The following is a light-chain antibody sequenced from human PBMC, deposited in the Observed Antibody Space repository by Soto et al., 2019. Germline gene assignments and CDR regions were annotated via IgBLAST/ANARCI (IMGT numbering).Light chain of an antibody. Sequence: DIVMTQSPDSLAVSLGERATINCKSSQSLLYSANNKNYLAWYQQKPGQPPKLLIYWASTRESGVHDRFSGSGSGTDFTLTISSLQAEDVAVYYCQQYYNTPQTFGQGTKVEIK. J-gene: IGKJ1*01. CDR3: QQYYNTPQT. CDR2: WAS. V-gene: IGKV4-1*01. CDR1: QSLLYSANNKNY.